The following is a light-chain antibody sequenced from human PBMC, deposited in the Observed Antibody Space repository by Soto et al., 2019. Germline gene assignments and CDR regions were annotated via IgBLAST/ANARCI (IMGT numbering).Light chain of an antibody. V-gene: IGLV2-14*01. CDR2: EVT. CDR3: VSYTDTDTLV. CDR1: NTDVGQDKS. J-gene: IGLJ1*01. Sequence: QYVLTQPASVSGSLGQSITISCVGRNTDVGQDKSVSWYQQGPGKAPKLLIFEVTNRPSGVSSRFSGSRSGNTASLTISGLQPDDEGDYFCVSYTDTDTLVFGTGTKVTVL.